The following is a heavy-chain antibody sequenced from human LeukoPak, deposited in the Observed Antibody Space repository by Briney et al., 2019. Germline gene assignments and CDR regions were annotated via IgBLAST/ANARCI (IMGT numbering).Heavy chain of an antibody. CDR1: GFTFSSTN. CDR2: ISSGGSNI. D-gene: IGHD5-12*01. CDR3: ARAVDVYTYGYGY. V-gene: IGHV3-48*02. J-gene: IGHJ4*02. Sequence: PGGSLRLSCAASGFTFSSTNINWVRQAQGKGLKWVSYISSGGSNIHYADSVKGRLTISRDNTTNYLYLRMNSPRDAATALYYCARAVDVYTYGYGYWGQGTLVTVS.